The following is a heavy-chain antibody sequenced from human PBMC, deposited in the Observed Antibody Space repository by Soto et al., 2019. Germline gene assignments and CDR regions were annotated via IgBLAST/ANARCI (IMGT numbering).Heavy chain of an antibody. Sequence: GGSLRLSCAASGFTFSSYGMHWVRQAPGKGLEWVAVISYDGSKKYYADSVKGRFTISRDNSKNTLYLQMNSLRAEDTAVYYCAKDRGFTRIQLWSFDYWGQGTLVTPSS. J-gene: IGHJ4*01. CDR1: GFTFSSYG. CDR2: ISYDGSKK. CDR3: AKDRGFTRIQLWSFDY. V-gene: IGHV3-30*18. D-gene: IGHD5-18*01.